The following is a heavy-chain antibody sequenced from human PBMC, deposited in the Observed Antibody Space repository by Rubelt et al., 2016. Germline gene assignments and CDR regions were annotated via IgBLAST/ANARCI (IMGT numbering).Heavy chain of an antibody. J-gene: IGHJ3*02. CDR1: GFTFSSYG. V-gene: IGHV3-33*01. Sequence: QVQLVESGGGVVQPGRSLRLSCAASGFTFSSYGMHWVRQAPGKGLEWVAVIWYDGSNKYYADSVKGRFPIVRDNSKNTLYRQMNSLRAEDTAVYYCARDRAGSSSWYPVFGAFDIWGQGTMVTVSS. D-gene: IGHD6-13*01. CDR3: ARDRAGSSSWYPVFGAFDI. CDR2: IWYDGSNK.